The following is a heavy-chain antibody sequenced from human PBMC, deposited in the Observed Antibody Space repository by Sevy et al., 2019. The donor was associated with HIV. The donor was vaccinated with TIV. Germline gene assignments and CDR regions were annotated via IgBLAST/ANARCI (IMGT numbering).Heavy chain of an antibody. CDR2: ISPYTGNT. CDR1: GYTFNIYG. V-gene: IGHV1-18*01. J-gene: IGHJ4*02. CDR3: ARDRQEGYFDY. Sequence: ASVKVSCKATGYTFNIYGISWVRQAPGQGLEWMGWISPYTGNTNYAQKLQGRVTMTTDTFTSTAYMDLRSLRSDDTAVYYCARDRQEGYFDYWGQGTLVTVSS.